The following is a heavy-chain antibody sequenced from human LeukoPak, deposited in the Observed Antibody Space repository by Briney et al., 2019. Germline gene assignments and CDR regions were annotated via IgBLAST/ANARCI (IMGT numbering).Heavy chain of an antibody. CDR3: ARLGASVTTLSWFDP. D-gene: IGHD4-17*01. CDR2: IYYSGST. Sequence: WVRQPPGKGLEWIGSIYYSGSTYYNPSLKSRVTISIDTSKNQFSLKLSSVTAADTAVYYCARLGASVTTLSWFDPWGQGTLVTVSS. V-gene: IGHV4-39*01. J-gene: IGHJ5*02.